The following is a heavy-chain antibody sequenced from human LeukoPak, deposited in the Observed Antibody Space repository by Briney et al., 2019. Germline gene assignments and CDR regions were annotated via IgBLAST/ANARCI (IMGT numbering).Heavy chain of an antibody. D-gene: IGHD2-2*01. CDR2: IYYSGST. CDR3: ARTGIVVVPAADDAFDI. Sequence: SETLSLTCTLSGGSISSYYWSWIRQPPGKGLEWIGYIYYSGSTNYNPSLKSRVTISVDTSKNQFSLKLSSVTAADTAVYYCARTGIVVVPAADDAFDIWGQGTMVTVSS. V-gene: IGHV4-59*01. CDR1: GGSISSYY. J-gene: IGHJ3*02.